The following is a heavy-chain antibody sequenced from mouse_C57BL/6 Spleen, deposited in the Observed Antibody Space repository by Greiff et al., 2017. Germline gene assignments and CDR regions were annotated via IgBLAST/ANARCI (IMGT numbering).Heavy chain of an antibody. CDR1: GFTFSDYY. V-gene: IGHV5-12*01. J-gene: IGHJ4*01. CDR3: ARRRNAKDY. CDR2: ISNGGGST. Sequence: EVNLVESGGGLVQPGGSLKLSCAASGFTFSDYYMYWVRQTPEKRLEWVAYISNGGGSTYYPDTVKGRFTITRDNAKNTLYLQMSRLKSEDTAVYYCARRRNAKDYWGQRTSVTVSA.